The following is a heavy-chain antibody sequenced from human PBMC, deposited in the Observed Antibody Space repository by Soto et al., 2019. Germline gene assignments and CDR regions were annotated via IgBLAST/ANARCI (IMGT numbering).Heavy chain of an antibody. J-gene: IGHJ4*02. V-gene: IGHV4-59*08. D-gene: IGHD6-13*01. CDR1: GGSISSYY. CDR3: ARQLGSSWYYYFDY. CDR2: IYYSGST. Sequence: SETLSLTCTVSGGSISSYYWSWIRQPPGKGLEWIGYIYYSGSTNYNPSLKSRVTISVDTSKNQFSLKLSSVTAADTAVYYCARQLGSSWYYYFDYWGQGTLVTVSS.